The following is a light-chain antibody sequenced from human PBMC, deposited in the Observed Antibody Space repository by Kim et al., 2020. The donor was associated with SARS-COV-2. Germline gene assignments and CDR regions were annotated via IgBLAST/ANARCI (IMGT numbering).Light chain of an antibody. J-gene: IGKJ2*01. Sequence: EIVMTQSPATLSVSPGERATLSCRASQSVSSNLSWYQQKPGQAPRLLIYCASTRATGIPARFSGSGSGTEFTLTISSLQSEDFAVYYCQQYNNWPPYTFGQGTKLE. CDR1: QSVSSN. CDR2: CAS. CDR3: QQYNNWPPYT. V-gene: IGKV3-15*01.